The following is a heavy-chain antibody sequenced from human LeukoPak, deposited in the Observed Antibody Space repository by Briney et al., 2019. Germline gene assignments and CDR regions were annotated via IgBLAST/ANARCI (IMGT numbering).Heavy chain of an antibody. V-gene: IGHV3-23*01. CDR2: ISGSGGST. CDR1: GFTFSTYA. Sequence: GGSLRLSCAASGFTFSTYAMTWVRQAPGKGLEWVSAISGSGGSTYYANSVKGRFTISRDNSKDTLYLQMNSLRAEDTAVYYCARIQSTWDGYNYEADYWGQGTLVTVSS. D-gene: IGHD5-24*01. CDR3: ARIQSTWDGYNYEADY. J-gene: IGHJ4*02.